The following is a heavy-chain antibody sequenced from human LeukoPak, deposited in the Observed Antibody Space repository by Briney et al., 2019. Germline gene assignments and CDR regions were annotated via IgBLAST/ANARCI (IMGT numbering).Heavy chain of an antibody. CDR1: GFPFSTYW. J-gene: IGHJ4*02. D-gene: IGHD3-3*01. CDR3: ARDDDVWSGWGH. CDR2: INQDGSGE. Sequence: GGSLRLSCAASGFPFSTYWLSWVRQAPGKGLEWVANINQDGSGEYYAGSVKGRFTIARDNAKNSLYLQMNSLRAEDTAVYYCARDDDVWSGWGHWGRGTLVTVSS. V-gene: IGHV3-7*01.